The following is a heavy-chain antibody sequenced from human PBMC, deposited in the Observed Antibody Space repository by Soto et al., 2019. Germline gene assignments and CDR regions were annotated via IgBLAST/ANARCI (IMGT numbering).Heavy chain of an antibody. CDR1: GGSISSYY. CDR2: IYYSGST. V-gene: IGHV4-59*01. J-gene: IGHJ4*02. D-gene: IGHD1-26*01. Sequence: QVQLQESGPGLVKPSETLSLTCTVTGGSISSYYWSWIRQPPGKGLEWIGYIYYSGSTNYNPSLKSRVTISVDTSKNQFSLKLSSVTAADTAVYYCARTRGSYYRYCFDYWGQGTLVTVSS. CDR3: ARTRGSYYRYCFDY.